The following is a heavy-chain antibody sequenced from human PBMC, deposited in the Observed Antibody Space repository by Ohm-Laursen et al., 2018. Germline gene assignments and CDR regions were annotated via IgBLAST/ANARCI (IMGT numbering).Heavy chain of an antibody. J-gene: IGHJ6*02. Sequence: SVNASCKASGGTFSSYAISWGRQAPGQGLEWMGGIIPIFGTANYAQKFQGRVTITSDESTSTAYMELSSLRSEDTAVYYFARARDYIRSYYYYGMDIWGQGTTVTVSS. CDR2: IIPIFGTA. CDR3: ARARDYIRSYYYYGMDI. CDR1: GGTFSSYA. D-gene: IGHD4-11*01. V-gene: IGHV1-69*13.